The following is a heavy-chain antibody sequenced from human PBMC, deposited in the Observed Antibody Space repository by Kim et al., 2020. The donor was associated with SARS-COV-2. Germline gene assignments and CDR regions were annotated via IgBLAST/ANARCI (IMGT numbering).Heavy chain of an antibody. Sequence: SVKVSCKASGGTFSSYAISWVRQAPGQGLEWMGGIIPIFGTANYAQKFQGRVTITADESTSTAYMELSSLRSEDTAVYYCARFTLGRDSNWFDPWGQGTLVTASS. CDR3: ARFTLGRDSNWFDP. CDR1: GGTFSSYA. CDR2: IIPIFGTA. V-gene: IGHV1-69*13. J-gene: IGHJ5*02. D-gene: IGHD3-16*01.